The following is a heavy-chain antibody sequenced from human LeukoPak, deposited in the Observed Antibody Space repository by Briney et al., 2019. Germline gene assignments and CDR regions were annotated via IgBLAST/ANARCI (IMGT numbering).Heavy chain of an antibody. CDR2: IYYSGST. J-gene: IGHJ3*02. D-gene: IGHD2-15*01. Sequence: PETLSLTCTVSGGSISSYYWSWVRQPPGKGREWIGYIYYSGSTNYNPSLKSRVTISVDTSKNQSSLKLSSVTAADPAVYYCARGVQSGGNDAFDIWGQGTMVTVSS. CDR1: GGSISSYY. V-gene: IGHV4-59*01. CDR3: ARGVQSGGNDAFDI.